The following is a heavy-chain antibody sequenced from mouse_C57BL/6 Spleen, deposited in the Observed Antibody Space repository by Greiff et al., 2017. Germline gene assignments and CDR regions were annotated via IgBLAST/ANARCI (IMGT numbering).Heavy chain of an antibody. CDR1: GYTFTSYW. CDR2: IDPSDSET. D-gene: IGHD2-5*01. J-gene: IGHJ2*01. V-gene: IGHV1-52*01. CDR3: ARGYYSKEGYYFDY. Sequence: QQSCKASGYTFTSYWLHWVKQRPIQGLEWIGNIDPSDSETHYNQKFKDKATLTVDKSSSTAYMQLSSLTSEDSAVYYCARGYYSKEGYYFDYWGQGTTLTVSS.